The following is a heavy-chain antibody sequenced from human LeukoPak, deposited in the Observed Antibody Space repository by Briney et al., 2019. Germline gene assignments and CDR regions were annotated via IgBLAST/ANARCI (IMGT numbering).Heavy chain of an antibody. Sequence: PSETLSLTCTVSGGSISSGDYYWSWIRQPPGKGLEWIGYIYYSGSTYYNPSLKSRVTISVDTSKNQFSLKLSSVTAADTAVYYCARVQGWELAYYYYYYGMDVWGQGTTVTVSS. CDR1: GGSISSGDYY. J-gene: IGHJ6*02. D-gene: IGHD1-26*01. V-gene: IGHV4-30-4*02. CDR3: ARVQGWELAYYYYYYGMDV. CDR2: IYYSGST.